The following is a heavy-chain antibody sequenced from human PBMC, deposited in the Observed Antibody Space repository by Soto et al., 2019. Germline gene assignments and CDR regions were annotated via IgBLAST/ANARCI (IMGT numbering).Heavy chain of an antibody. J-gene: IGHJ3*02. Sequence: QLQLQESGPGLVKPSETLSLTCTVSGGSISSSSYYWGWIRQPPGKGLEWIGSIYYSGSTYYNPSLKSRVTISVDTSKNQFSLKLSSVTAADTAVYYCARRRRDILRNSGAFDIWGQGTMVTVSS. CDR2: IYYSGST. V-gene: IGHV4-39*01. D-gene: IGHD4-17*01. CDR1: GGSISSSSYY. CDR3: ARRRRDILRNSGAFDI.